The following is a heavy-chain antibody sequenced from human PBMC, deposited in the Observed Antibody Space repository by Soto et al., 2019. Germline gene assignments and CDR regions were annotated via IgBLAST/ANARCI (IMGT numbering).Heavy chain of an antibody. Sequence: GGSLRLSCAASGFTFSGSAMHWVRQASGKGLEWVGRIRNKANSYATAYAASVKGRFTISRDDSKNTAYLQMNSLKTEDTAVYYCTKYAQAGTTSLDPWGQGTLVTVSS. V-gene: IGHV3-73*01. CDR2: IRNKANSYAT. CDR1: GFTFSGSA. J-gene: IGHJ5*02. D-gene: IGHD1-1*01. CDR3: TKYAQAGTTSLDP.